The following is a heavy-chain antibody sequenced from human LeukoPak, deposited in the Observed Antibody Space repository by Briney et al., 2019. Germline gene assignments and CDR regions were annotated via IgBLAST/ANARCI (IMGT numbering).Heavy chain of an antibody. V-gene: IGHV1-3*01. D-gene: IGHD1-26*01. CDR2: INAGNGNT. CDR3: ANSGSYYGGAFDI. CDR1: GYTFTSYA. J-gene: IGHJ3*02. Sequence: ASVKVSCKASGYTFTSYAMHWVRQAPGQRLEWMGWINAGNGNTKYSQKFQGRVTITRDTSASTAYMELRSLRSDDTAVYYCANSGSYYGGAFDIWGQGTMVTVSS.